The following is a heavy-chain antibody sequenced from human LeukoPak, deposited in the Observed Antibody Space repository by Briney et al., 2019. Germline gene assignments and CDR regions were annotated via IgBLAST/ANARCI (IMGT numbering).Heavy chain of an antibody. V-gene: IGHV5-51*01. CDR1: GYRFSTYW. D-gene: IGHD3-22*01. Sequence: GEPLKISCKGSGYRFSTYWIAWVRQMPGKGLEWMGIIYPGDSDTRYSPSFQGQVTISADKSVNTAYLQWSSLKASDTAMYYCARPNITSYYDSRGYDAFDVWGQGTMVTVYS. CDR2: IYPGDSDT. CDR3: ARPNITSYYDSRGYDAFDV. J-gene: IGHJ3*01.